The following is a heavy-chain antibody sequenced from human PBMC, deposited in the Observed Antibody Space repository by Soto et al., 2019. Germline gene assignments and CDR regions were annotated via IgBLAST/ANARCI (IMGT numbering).Heavy chain of an antibody. V-gene: IGHV3-33*01. D-gene: IGHD3-10*01. CDR3: ARDVGSFGTYYYSGMDV. CDR2: LWFGGSYQ. J-gene: IGHJ6*02. CDR1: GFTLSNYG. Sequence: QVQLVESGGGVVQPGRSLRLSCAASGFTLSNYGMHWVRQAPGKGLEWVAVLWFGGSYQYYADSLKGRFTISRDNSKNTLYLQMNSLRDEDTAVDSCARDVGSFGTYYYSGMDVWGQGTPVIVSS.